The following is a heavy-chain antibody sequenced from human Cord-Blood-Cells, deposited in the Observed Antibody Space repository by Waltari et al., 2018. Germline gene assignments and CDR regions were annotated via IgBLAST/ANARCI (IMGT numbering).Heavy chain of an antibody. CDR2: INHSGST. D-gene: IGHD6-13*01. Sequence: QVQLQQWGAGLLKPSENLSLTCAVYGGSFSGYYWSWIRQPPGKRLEWIGEINHSGSTNYNPSLKSRVTISVDTSKNQFSLKLGSVTAADTAVYYCARVQPNSSSLYGDAFDIWGQGTMVTVSS. CDR1: GGSFSGYY. J-gene: IGHJ3*02. V-gene: IGHV4-34*01. CDR3: ARVQPNSSSLYGDAFDI.